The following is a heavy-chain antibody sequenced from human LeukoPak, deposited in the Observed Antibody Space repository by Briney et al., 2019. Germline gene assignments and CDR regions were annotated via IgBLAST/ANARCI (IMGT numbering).Heavy chain of an antibody. J-gene: IGHJ4*02. CDR1: GFTFSSYG. V-gene: IGHV3-30*02. CDR2: IRYDGSNK. CDR3: AKDKGHPHLYYFDY. Sequence: GGSLRLSCAASGFTFSSYGMHWVRQAPGKGLEWVAFIRYDGSNKYYADSAKGRFTISRDNSKITLYLQMNSLRAEDTAVYYCAKDKGHPHLYYFDYWGQGTLVTVSS.